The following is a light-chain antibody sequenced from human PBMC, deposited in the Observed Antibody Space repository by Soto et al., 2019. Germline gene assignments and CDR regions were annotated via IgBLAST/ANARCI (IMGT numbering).Light chain of an antibody. CDR2: AAS. V-gene: IGKV1-39*01. CDR1: QSISSY. J-gene: IGKJ4*01. Sequence: DIQMTQSPSSLSASVGYRVTITCRASQSISSYLNWYQQKPGKAPKLLIYAASSLQSGVPSRFSGSGSGTDFTLTISSLQPEDFATYYCQQSYSTWLTFGGGTKVDIK. CDR3: QQSYSTWLT.